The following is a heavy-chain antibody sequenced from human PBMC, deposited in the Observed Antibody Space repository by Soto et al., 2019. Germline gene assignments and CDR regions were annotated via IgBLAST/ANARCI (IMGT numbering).Heavy chain of an antibody. Sequence: QVLLQESGPGLVQPSGTLSLSCAVSGGPISSGYFWGWVRQPPGKGLEWLGDISHSGTVNYNPSLKSRVTISMDKSKSQFSLKLNSVTAADTAVYYCARSFGWYAIDYWGQGSLVIVSS. CDR1: GGPISSGYF. D-gene: IGHD6-19*01. CDR2: ISHSGTV. V-gene: IGHV4-4*02. CDR3: ARSFGWYAIDY. J-gene: IGHJ4*02.